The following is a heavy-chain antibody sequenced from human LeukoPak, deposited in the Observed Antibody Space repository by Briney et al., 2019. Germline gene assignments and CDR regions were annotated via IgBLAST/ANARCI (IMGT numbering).Heavy chain of an antibody. CDR2: IYWDDDK. V-gene: IGHV2-5*02. CDR1: GFSLNTSGVG. Sequence: SGPTLVKPTQTLTLTCTFSGFSLNTSGVGVGWIRQPPGKALEWLALIYWDDDKRYSPSLKSRLTITKDTSKNQVVLTMTNMDPVDTATYYCARILRYCSGEAESSQDVWGQGTSVTVSS. CDR3: ARILRYCSGEAESSQDV. D-gene: IGHD2-15*01. J-gene: IGHJ6*02.